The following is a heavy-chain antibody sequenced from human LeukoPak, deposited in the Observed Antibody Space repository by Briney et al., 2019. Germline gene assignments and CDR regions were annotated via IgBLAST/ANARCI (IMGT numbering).Heavy chain of an antibody. D-gene: IGHD2-15*01. J-gene: IGHJ5*02. Sequence: GGSLRLSCAASGFTFSDYYMSWIRQAPGKGLEWVSYISSSGSTIYYADSVKGRFTISGDNAKNSLYLQMNSLRAEDTAVYYCASFDAAATGYPNWFDPWGQGTLVTVSS. CDR3: ASFDAAATGYPNWFDP. V-gene: IGHV3-11*01. CDR2: ISSSGSTI. CDR1: GFTFSDYY.